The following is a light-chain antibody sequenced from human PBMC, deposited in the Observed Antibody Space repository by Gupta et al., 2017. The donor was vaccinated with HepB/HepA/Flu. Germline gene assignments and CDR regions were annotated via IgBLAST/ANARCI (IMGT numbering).Light chain of an antibody. V-gene: IGLV1-47*01. CDR3: AAWDDSLSVL. CDR1: SSNIGSNY. Sequence: QSVLTQPPSASGTPGQRVTISCSGSSSNIGSNYVYWYQQLPGTAHKLLIYRNNQRASGVPDRFSGSKSGTAASLAIRGLRAEDEADYYCAAWDDSLSVLFGGGTKLTVL. CDR2: RNN. J-gene: IGLJ2*01.